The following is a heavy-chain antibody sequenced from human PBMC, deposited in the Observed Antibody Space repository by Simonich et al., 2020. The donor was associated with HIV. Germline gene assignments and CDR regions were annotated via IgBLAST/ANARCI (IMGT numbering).Heavy chain of an antibody. V-gene: IGHV4-34*01. Sequence: QVQLQQWGAGLLKPSETLSLTCAVYGRSLSGSYWSWIPRPPGKGLEWIGEISHSGSTNYNPSLKSRVTISVDTTKNQFSLKLNSLTAADTAVYYCARGGACSGDCDNWFDSWGQGTLVTVSS. J-gene: IGHJ5*01. CDR2: ISHSGST. D-gene: IGHD2-21*02. CDR3: ARGGACSGDCDNWFDS. CDR1: GRSLSGSY.